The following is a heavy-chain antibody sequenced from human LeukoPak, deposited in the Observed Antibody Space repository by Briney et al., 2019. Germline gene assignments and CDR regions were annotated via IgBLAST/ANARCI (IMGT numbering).Heavy chain of an antibody. J-gene: IGHJ4*02. CDR2: VWYDGSNI. CDR3: ARGGYSGTYYFDY. D-gene: IGHD1-26*01. Sequence: PGGSVSLSCAASGFTFSTYGMHWVRQAPGQGLEWVAVVWYDGSNIHYVDSVKGRFTISRDNSKSTLYQQMNSLTAEDTAVDYCARGGYSGTYYFDYWGQGALVTVSS. CDR1: GFTFSTYG. V-gene: IGHV3-33*01.